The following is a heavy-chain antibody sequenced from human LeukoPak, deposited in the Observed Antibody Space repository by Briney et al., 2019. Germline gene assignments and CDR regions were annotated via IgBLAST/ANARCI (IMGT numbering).Heavy chain of an antibody. CDR2: IYSGGST. CDR1: GFTVSSNY. V-gene: IGHV3-53*01. CDR3: ASGSGSYRTPYHYMDV. D-gene: IGHD3-10*01. J-gene: IGHJ6*03. Sequence: GGSLRLSCAASGFTVSSNYMSWVRQAPGKGLEWVSMIYSGGSTNYADSVKGRFSISRDNSKNTLYVQMNSLRVEDTAVYYCASGSGSYRTPYHYMDVWGKGTTVTVSS.